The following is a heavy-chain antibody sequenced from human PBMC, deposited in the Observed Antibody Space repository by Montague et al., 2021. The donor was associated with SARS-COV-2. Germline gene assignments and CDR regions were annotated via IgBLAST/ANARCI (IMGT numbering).Heavy chain of an antibody. D-gene: IGHD4-23*01. Sequence: SETLSLTCSVSSDSISSWSYCWAWIRQSPGKGLEWIGNICYGGSTXYNPSVRSRVVMSAETSKSQFSLKLHSVTAADTSIYYCARRRDRSTVVSPAVFDLWGQGTMVIVSS. J-gene: IGHJ3*01. CDR1: SDSISSWSYC. V-gene: IGHV4-39*01. CDR2: ICYGGST. CDR3: ARRRDRSTVVSPAVFDL.